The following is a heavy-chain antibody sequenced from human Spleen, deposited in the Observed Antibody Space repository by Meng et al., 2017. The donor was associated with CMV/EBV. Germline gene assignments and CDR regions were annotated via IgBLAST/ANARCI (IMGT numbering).Heavy chain of an antibody. CDR3: AKDRDYGGTWVFDY. D-gene: IGHD4-23*01. CDR2: IRYDRSNT. CDR1: GFTFATYG. V-gene: IGHV3-30*02. Sequence: GESLKISCAASGFTFATYGMHWVRQAPGKGLEWVAFIRYDRSNTYYTDSVKGRFTVSRDNSKNTLYLQMNSLRAEDTAVYYCAKDRDYGGTWVFDYWGQGTLVTVSS. J-gene: IGHJ4*02.